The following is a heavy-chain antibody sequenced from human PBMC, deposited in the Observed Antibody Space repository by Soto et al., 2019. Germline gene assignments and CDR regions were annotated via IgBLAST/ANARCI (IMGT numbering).Heavy chain of an antibody. D-gene: IGHD6-13*01. CDR1: GGTFSSYA. J-gene: IGHJ6*01. V-gene: IGHV1-69*12. CDR3: SIPPSSSRYYYGMDV. CDR2: IIPIFATA. Sequence: QVKLVQSGAEVNKPGSSVKVSCKASGGTFSSYAISWVRQAPGQGLEWMGGIIPIFATANYAQKFQGRVTINADESSSTSYMELSSLGSEYSGVSYSSIPPSSSRYYYGMDVWGQRTTVTVYS.